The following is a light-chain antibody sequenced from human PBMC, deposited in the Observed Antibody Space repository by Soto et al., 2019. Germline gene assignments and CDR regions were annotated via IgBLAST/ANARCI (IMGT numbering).Light chain of an antibody. CDR2: DAS. CDR3: QQRSNWIT. CDR1: QSVSSY. J-gene: IGKJ5*01. Sequence: ESVLTQSAATLSLSPGERATLSCRASQSVSSYLAWYQHKPGQAPRLLIYDASNRATGIPARFSGSGSGTDFTLTISSLEPEDFAVYYCQQRSNWITFGQGTRLEIK. V-gene: IGKV3-11*01.